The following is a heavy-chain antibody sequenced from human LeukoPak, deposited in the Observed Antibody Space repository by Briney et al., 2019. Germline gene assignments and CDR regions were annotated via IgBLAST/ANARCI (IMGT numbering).Heavy chain of an antibody. CDR3: AQEGN. CDR1: GFTFDDYA. Sequence: PGRSLRLSCAASGFTFDDYAMHWVRQAPGKGLEWVSGISWNSGSIGYADSVKGRFTISRDNAKNSLYLQMNSLRAEDTAVYYCAQEGNWGQGTLVTVSS. J-gene: IGHJ1*01. V-gene: IGHV3-9*01. CDR2: ISWNSGSI.